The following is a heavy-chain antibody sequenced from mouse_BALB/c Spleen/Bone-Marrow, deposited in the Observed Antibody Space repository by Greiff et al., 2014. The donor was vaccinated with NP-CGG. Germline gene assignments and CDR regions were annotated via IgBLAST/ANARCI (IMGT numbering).Heavy chain of an antibody. CDR1: GFTFTDYY. CDR2: IRNKANGYTT. D-gene: IGHD1-1*01. CDR3: ARDGSSSYWYFDV. J-gene: IGHJ1*01. Sequence: EVQLVESGGGLVLPGGSLRLSCATSGFTFTDYYMSWVRQPPGKALEWLAFIRNKANGYTTEYSASVKGRFTISRDNSQSILYLQMNTLRAEDSATYYCARDGSSSYWYFDVWGAGTTVTVSS. V-gene: IGHV7-3*02.